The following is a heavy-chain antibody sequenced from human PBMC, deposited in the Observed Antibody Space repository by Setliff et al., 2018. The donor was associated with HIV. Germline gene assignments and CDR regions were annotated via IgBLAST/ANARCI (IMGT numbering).Heavy chain of an antibody. V-gene: IGHV4-30-4*08. J-gene: IGHJ3*02. Sequence: SETLSLTCTVPGGSISSANYYWSWIRQPPGKGLEWIGYIYYNGNAYYYSPSLKSRTTISLDTSMNQFSLKLTSVTAADTAVYYCAREVDVVTTSDAFDIWGQGTMVTVSS. CDR1: GGSISSANYY. D-gene: IGHD2-21*02. CDR2: IYYNGNAY. CDR3: AREVDVVTTSDAFDI.